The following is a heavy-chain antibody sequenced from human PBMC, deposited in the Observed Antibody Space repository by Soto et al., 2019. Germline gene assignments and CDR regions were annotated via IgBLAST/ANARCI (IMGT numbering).Heavy chain of an antibody. J-gene: IGHJ6*02. CDR2: IIPIFGTA. V-gene: IGHV1-69*13. Sequence: SVKVSCKASGGTFSSYAISWVRQAPGQGPEWMGGIIPIFGTANYAQKFQGRVTITADESTSTAYMELSSLRSEDTAVYYCADTRSGDYYYGMDVWGQGTTVTVSS. CDR1: GGTFSSYA. CDR3: ADTRSGDYYYGMDV.